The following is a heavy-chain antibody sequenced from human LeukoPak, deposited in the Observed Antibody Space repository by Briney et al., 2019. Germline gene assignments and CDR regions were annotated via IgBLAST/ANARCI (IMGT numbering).Heavy chain of an antibody. D-gene: IGHD6-6*01. V-gene: IGHV1-8*03. CDR2: INPNSGNT. J-gene: IGHJ4*02. CDR3: ARGASRSFDY. Sequence: ASVKVSCKASGFTFTAYYLHWVRQAPGQRLEWMGWINPNSGNTGYAQKFHGRVIFTRDTSISTAYMELSSLKSEDTALYYCARGASRSFDYWGQGTLVSVSS. CDR1: GFTFTAYY.